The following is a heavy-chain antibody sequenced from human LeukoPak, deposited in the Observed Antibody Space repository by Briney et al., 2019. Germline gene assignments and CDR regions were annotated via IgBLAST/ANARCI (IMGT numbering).Heavy chain of an antibody. Sequence: ETLSLTCAVYGGSFSGYYWSWIRQPPGKGLEWVGRIRSKGNKYATEYAASVKGRFTISRDDSKNTAYLQMNSLKTEDTAVYYCIHYGSGSYSTDYWGQGTQVTVSS. CDR3: IHYGSGSYSTDY. V-gene: IGHV3-73*01. CDR1: GGSFSGYY. D-gene: IGHD3-10*01. CDR2: IRSKGNKYAT. J-gene: IGHJ4*02.